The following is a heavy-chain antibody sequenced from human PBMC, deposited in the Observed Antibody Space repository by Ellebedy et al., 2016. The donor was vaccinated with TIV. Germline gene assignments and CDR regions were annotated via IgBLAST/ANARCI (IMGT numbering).Heavy chain of an antibody. Sequence: GESLKISCAASGFTLSSSAMNWVRPAPGKGLEWVAYISSSSSNIHYADSVKGRFTVSRDNAKNALYLQMNSLRAEDTAVYYCARDQSIGSRLVYYFDYWGQGTLVTVSS. CDR1: GFTLSSSA. CDR2: ISSSSSNI. V-gene: IGHV3-48*04. J-gene: IGHJ4*02. CDR3: ARDQSIGSRLVYYFDY. D-gene: IGHD6-6*01.